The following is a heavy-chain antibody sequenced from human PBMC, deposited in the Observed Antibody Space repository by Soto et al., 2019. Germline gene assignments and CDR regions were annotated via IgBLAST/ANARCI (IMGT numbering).Heavy chain of an antibody. CDR1: GFTFSSYA. Sequence: GGSLRLSCAASGFTFSSYAMSWVRQAPGKGLEWVSAISGSGGSTYYADSVKGRFTISRDNSKNTLYLQMNSLRAEDTAVYYCAKDAYSSSWYDDAFDIWGQGTMVTVSS. CDR3: AKDAYSSSWYDDAFDI. D-gene: IGHD6-13*01. CDR2: ISGSGGST. J-gene: IGHJ3*02. V-gene: IGHV3-23*01.